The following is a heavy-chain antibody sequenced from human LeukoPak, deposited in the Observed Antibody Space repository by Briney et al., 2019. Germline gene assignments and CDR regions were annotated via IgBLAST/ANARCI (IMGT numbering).Heavy chain of an antibody. V-gene: IGHV1-8*01. Sequence: GASVKVSCKASGYTFTSYDINWVRQATGQGLEWMGWMNPNSGNTGYAQKFQGRVTMTRNTSISTAYMELSSLRSEDTAVYYCARVPSWYYGSGRHFDYWGQGTLVTVSS. J-gene: IGHJ4*02. CDR2: MNPNSGNT. CDR3: ARVPSWYYGSGRHFDY. D-gene: IGHD3-10*01. CDR1: GYTFTSYD.